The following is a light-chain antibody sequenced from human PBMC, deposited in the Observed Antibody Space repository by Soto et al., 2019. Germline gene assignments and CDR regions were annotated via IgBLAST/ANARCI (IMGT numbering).Light chain of an antibody. V-gene: IGKV1-5*03. Sequence: DIQVTLSPSTLSASVGDRVTITCRASQSISSWLAWYQQKPGTAPKLLIYKASTLQSGVPSRFSGSGSGTEFTLTISSLQPDDSATYYCQQYNDNWTFGQGTKVDIK. J-gene: IGKJ1*01. CDR2: KAS. CDR1: QSISSW. CDR3: QQYNDNWT.